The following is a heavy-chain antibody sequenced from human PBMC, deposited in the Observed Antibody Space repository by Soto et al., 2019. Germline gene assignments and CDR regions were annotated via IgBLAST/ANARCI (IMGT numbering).Heavy chain of an antibody. CDR2: IKQDGSEK. CDR1: GFTFSTSW. V-gene: IGHV3-7*01. Sequence: HPGGSLRLSCAASGFTFSTSWMSWLRQAPGKGLEWVANIKQDGSEKYYVDSVKGRFTISRDNAKKSVYLQMNSLRVEDTAVYYCSTGEYGYFANWGQGTLVTVSS. D-gene: IGHD4-17*01. CDR3: STGEYGYFAN. J-gene: IGHJ4*02.